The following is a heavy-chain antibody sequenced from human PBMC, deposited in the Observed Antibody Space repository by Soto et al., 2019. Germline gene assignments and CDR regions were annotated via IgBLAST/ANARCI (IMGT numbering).Heavy chain of an antibody. Sequence: QVQLQESGPTLVKPSETLSLTCTVSGGSIRSYCWTWIRQPPGEGLEWIGCIGNSGTTNYNPSLTTPIPISLDTHKHPSAVHLSSVTVADTAFDYCAGGGSIVVDTPRHMGVWGEGTTVTVSS. V-gene: IGHV4-59*08. CDR2: IGNSGTT. CDR3: AGGGSIVVDTPRHMGV. D-gene: IGHD3-22*01. CDR1: GGSIRSYC. J-gene: IGHJ6*03.